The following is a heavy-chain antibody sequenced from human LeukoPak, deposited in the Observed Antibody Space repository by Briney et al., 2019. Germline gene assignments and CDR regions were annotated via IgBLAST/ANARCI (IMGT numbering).Heavy chain of an antibody. CDR1: SGSISSGAYY. Sequence: SETLSLTCTVSSGSISSGAYYWGWIRQPPGKGLEWIGTIHYSGKTYYNPSLKSRITISVDTSKNQFSLKLSSVTAADTAVYYCASPRWGYCSSTSCYSGGNDDAFDIWGQGTMVTVSS. CDR3: ASPRWGYCSSTSCYSGGNDDAFDI. J-gene: IGHJ3*02. CDR2: IHYSGKT. D-gene: IGHD2-2*01. V-gene: IGHV4-39*01.